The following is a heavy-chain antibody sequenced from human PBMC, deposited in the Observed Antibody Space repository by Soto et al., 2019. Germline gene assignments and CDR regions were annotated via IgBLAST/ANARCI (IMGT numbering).Heavy chain of an antibody. J-gene: IGHJ4*02. CDR1: GGTFSSYA. CDR3: ARGGYCSSTSCYAFLYYFDY. D-gene: IGHD2-2*01. Sequence: EASVKVSCKASGGTFSSYAISWVRQAPGQGLEWMGGIIPIFGTANYAQKFQGWVTMTRDTSISTAYMELSRLRSDDTAVYYCARGGYCSSTSCYAFLYYFDYWGQGTLVTVSS. V-gene: IGHV1-69*05. CDR2: IIPIFGTA.